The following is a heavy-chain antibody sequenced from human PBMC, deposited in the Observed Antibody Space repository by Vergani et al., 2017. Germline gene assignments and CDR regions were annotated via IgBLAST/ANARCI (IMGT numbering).Heavy chain of an antibody. CDR1: GFTFSHYS. Sequence: EVQMVESGGGLVKPGGSLRLSCVASGFTFSHYSMNWVRQAPGKGLEWVSSISGNNDDVYYADSVKGRFIISRDNSKNTLHLQMNSLRADDTAVYYCAKDATGGWFGELNPMGVWGKGTTVTVSS. CDR2: ISGNNDDV. D-gene: IGHD3-10*01. CDR3: AKDATGGWFGELNPMGV. V-gene: IGHV3-21*04. J-gene: IGHJ6*03.